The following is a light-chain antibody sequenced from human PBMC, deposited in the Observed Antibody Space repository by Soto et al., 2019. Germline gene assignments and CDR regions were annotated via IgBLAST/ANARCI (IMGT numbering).Light chain of an antibody. CDR1: QSISDW. CDR3: QQYNSYSLT. CDR2: DAS. J-gene: IGKJ4*01. V-gene: IGKV1-5*01. Sequence: DIQMTQSPSTLSASVGDRVTITCRASQSISDWLAWYQQKPEKAPKLLIYDASGLESGVPSGFSGSGSGTEFTLTISSLQPDDFATYYCQQYNSYSLTFGGGTKVDIK.